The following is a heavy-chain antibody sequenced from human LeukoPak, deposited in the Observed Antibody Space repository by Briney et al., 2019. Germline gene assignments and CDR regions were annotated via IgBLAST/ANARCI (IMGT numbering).Heavy chain of an antibody. J-gene: IGHJ4*02. Sequence: GESLKSSCKGSGYNFPKSWIGWVRQMPGKGLEWMAIIYPDDSRTKYSPSFQGQVTISADRSINTAYLQWSSLRASDTAMYYCARPDYFASHDWGQGTLVTVSS. V-gene: IGHV5-51*01. CDR3: ARPDYFASHD. D-gene: IGHD3-10*01. CDR2: IYPDDSRT. CDR1: GYNFPKSW.